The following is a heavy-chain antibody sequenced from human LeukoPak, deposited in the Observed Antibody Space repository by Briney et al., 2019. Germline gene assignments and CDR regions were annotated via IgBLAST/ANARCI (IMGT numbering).Heavy chain of an antibody. CDR1: GFTFSSYV. D-gene: IGHD3-3*01. V-gene: IGHV3-21*01. CDR3: ARVLAYYDFWSGYSDY. J-gene: IGHJ4*02. CDR2: IGSSSSYI. Sequence: PGGSLRLSCAASGFTFSSYVMNWVRQAPGRGLEWVSSIGSSSSYIYYADSMKGRFTISRDSAKKSLYLQMNSLRAEDTAVYYCARVLAYYDFWSGYSDYWGQGTLVTVSS.